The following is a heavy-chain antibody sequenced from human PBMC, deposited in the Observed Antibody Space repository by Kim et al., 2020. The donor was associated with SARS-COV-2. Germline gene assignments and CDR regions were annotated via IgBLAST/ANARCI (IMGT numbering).Heavy chain of an antibody. Sequence: ASVKVSCKASGYTFTNYYMHWVRQAPGQGLEWMGIINPNGGSTTYAQQFQGRVTMTRDTSTSTVYMELSSLRSEDTAVYYCARARFRVSMIVLFTSDAFDIWGQGTMVTVSS. V-gene: IGHV1-46*01. CDR2: INPNGGST. D-gene: IGHD3-22*01. CDR3: ARARFRVSMIVLFTSDAFDI. J-gene: IGHJ3*02. CDR1: GYTFTNYY.